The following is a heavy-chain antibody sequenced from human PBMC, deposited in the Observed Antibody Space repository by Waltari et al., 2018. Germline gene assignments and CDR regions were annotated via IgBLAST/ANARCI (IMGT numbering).Heavy chain of an antibody. CDR1: GYTFTSYA. CDR3: ARDSRGASSGCYDY. CDR2: INAGNGNT. V-gene: IGHV1-3*01. J-gene: IGHJ4*02. D-gene: IGHD6-19*01. Sequence: QVQLVQSGAEVKKPGASVKVSCTASGYTFTSYAMHWVRQAPGQRLEWMGWINAGNGNTKYSQKFQGRVTSTRDTSASTAYMELSSLRSEDTAVYYCARDSRGASSGCYDYWGQGTLVTVSS.